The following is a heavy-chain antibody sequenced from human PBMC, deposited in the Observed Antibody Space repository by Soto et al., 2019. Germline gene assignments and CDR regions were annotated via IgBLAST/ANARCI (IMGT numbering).Heavy chain of an antibody. D-gene: IGHD3-10*01. CDR2: IDKVGTDS. Sequence: GGSLRLSCAASEFTFSGRAVHWVRQAPGKGLVWVSGIDKVGTDSTYADSVKGRFTSSRDNAKNTVYLQMNSLRVEDTAVYYCARGWFGPDVWGKGTTVTVSS. CDR3: ARGWFGPDV. V-gene: IGHV3-74*01. CDR1: EFTFSGRA. J-gene: IGHJ6*04.